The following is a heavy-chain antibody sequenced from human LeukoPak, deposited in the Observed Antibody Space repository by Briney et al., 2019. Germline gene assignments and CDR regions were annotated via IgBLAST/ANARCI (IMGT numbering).Heavy chain of an antibody. D-gene: IGHD6-19*01. V-gene: IGHV4-39*07. CDR2: IYYSGST. Sequence: SETLSLTCTVSGGSISSSSYYWGWIRQPPGKGLEWIGSIYYSGSTYYNPSLKSRVTISVDTSKNQFSLKLSSVTAADTAVYYCARERRPDSSGWSGGDAFDIWGQGTTVTVSS. CDR1: GGSISSSSYY. J-gene: IGHJ3*02. CDR3: ARERRPDSSGWSGGDAFDI.